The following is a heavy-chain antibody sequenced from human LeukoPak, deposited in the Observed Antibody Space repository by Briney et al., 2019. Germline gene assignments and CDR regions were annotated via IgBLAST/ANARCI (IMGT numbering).Heavy chain of an antibody. D-gene: IGHD3-3*01. V-gene: IGHV1-18*01. CDR3: ARPLYYDFWSAQEGAFDI. J-gene: IGHJ3*02. Sequence: ASVKVSCKASGYTFSSYGISWVRQAPGQGLEWMGWINAHNGDTNFAQKLQGRVTMTTDTSTSTAYMELRSLRSDDTAVYYCARPLYYDFWSAQEGAFDIWGQGTMVTVSS. CDR1: GYTFSSYG. CDR2: INAHNGDT.